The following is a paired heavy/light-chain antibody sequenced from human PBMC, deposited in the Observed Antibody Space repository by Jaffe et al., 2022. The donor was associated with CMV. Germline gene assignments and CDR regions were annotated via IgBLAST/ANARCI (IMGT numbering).Heavy chain of an antibody. Sequence: QVQLQESGPGLVKPSETLSLTCTVSGGSISSYYWSWIRQPPGKGLEWIGYIYYSGSTNYNPSLKSRVTISVDTSKNQFSLKLSSVTAADTAVYYCASLGSVGAAAGKVGYYYYYMDVWGKGTTVTVSS. CDR2: IYYSGST. D-gene: IGHD6-13*01. CDR3: ASLGSVGAAAGKVGYYYYYMDV. J-gene: IGHJ6*03. V-gene: IGHV4-59*08. CDR1: GGSISSYY.
Light chain of an antibody. CDR1: QSLLHSNGYNY. J-gene: IGKJ2*01. Sequence: DIVMTQSPLSLPVTPGEPASISCRSSQSLLHSNGYNYLDWYLQKPGQSPQLLIYLGSNRASGVPDRFSGSGSGTDFTLKISRVEAEDVGVYYCMQALQTPSTFGQGTKLEIK. V-gene: IGKV2-28*01. CDR2: LGS. CDR3: MQALQTPST.